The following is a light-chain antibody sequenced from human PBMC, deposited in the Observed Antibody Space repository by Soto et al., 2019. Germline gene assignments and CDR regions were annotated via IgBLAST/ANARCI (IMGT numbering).Light chain of an antibody. V-gene: IGKV3-15*01. CDR1: QSVSSN. J-gene: IGKJ5*01. CDR2: GAS. CDR3: QQYNNGPPIT. Sequence: EIVMTHSPSTRSGSPCERATLSCMSSQSVSSNLAWYQQKPGQAPRLLIYGASTRATGIPARFSGSGSGTEFTLTISSLQSEDFAVYYCQQYNNGPPITFGQGTRLEIK.